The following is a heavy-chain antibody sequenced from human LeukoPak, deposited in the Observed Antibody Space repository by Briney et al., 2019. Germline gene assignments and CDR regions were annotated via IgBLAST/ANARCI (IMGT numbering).Heavy chain of an antibody. CDR3: ARDLGLSTYCGGDCYPNSFDY. D-gene: IGHD2-21*02. J-gene: IGHJ4*02. CDR1: GCTFTSYG. V-gene: IGHV1-18*01. Sequence: ASVKVSCKASGCTFTSYGISWVRQAPGQGLEWMGWISAYNGNTNYAQKLQGRVTMTTDTSTSTAYMELRSLRSDDTAVYYCARDLGLSTYCGGDCYPNSFDYWGQGTLVTVSS. CDR2: ISAYNGNT.